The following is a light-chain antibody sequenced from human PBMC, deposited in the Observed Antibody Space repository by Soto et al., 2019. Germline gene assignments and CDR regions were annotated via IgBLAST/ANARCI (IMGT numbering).Light chain of an antibody. CDR3: QQYNNWPPRT. V-gene: IGKV3-15*01. Sequence: EIVMTQSPATLSVSPGERATLSCRASQSVSSNLAWYQQKPGQAPRLLIYGASTRATGIPARFSGSGSGTEFTLPLSSLQSEDLAVYYCQQYNNWPPRTFGEGTKVEIK. CDR2: GAS. J-gene: IGKJ1*01. CDR1: QSVSSN.